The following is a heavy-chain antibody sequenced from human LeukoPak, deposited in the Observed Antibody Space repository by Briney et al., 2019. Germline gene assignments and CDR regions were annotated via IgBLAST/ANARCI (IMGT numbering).Heavy chain of an antibody. CDR3: AKGDAGTVDY. D-gene: IGHD1/OR15-1a*01. CDR1: GFTFSNYA. Sequence: PGGSLRLSCAASGFTFSNYAMNWVRQAPGKGLEWVSTISSRGGSTHYADSVKGRFTISRDNSKNTLYLQMNSLRAEDTAVYYCAKGDAGTVDYWGQGTLVTVSS. V-gene: IGHV3-23*01. CDR2: ISSRGGST. J-gene: IGHJ4*02.